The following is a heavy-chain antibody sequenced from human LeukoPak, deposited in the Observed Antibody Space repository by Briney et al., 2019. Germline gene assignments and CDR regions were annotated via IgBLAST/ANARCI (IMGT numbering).Heavy chain of an antibody. J-gene: IGHJ4*02. D-gene: IGHD3-10*01. V-gene: IGHV3-48*02. CDR3: ARRISGSYLDY. CDR1: GFAFSTYG. Sequence: PGGSLRLSCAASGFAFSTYGMNWVRQAPGKGLEWIPYITSRSTTYYADSVRGRFTISRDNAKNSLYLEMNGLRDDDTAVYYCARRISGSYLDYWGKGTLVTVSS. CDR2: ITSRSTT.